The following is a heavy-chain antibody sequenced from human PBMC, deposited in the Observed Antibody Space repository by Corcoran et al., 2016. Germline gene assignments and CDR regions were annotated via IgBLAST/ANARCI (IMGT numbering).Heavy chain of an antibody. J-gene: IGHJ2*01. CDR1: GYTFADYY. V-gene: IGHV1-2*02. CDR2: IDPDTGVT. CDR3: DKVSHGTYWDFDL. D-gene: IGHD1-26*01. Sequence: QAQLEQSGTEVKKPGASVKVSCKASGYTFADYYMHWVRQAPGQGLEWMGWIDPDTGVTNSAQTFQGRITMTGDTSISTAYMELTRLRSDDTAVYYWDKVSHGTYWDFDLWGRGTLVTVSS.